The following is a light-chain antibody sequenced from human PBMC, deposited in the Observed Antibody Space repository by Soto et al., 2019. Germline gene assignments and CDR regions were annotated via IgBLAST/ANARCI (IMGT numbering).Light chain of an antibody. CDR3: TSYTSNTALV. Sequence: QSALTQPASVSGSPGQSITISCTGTSSDIGSHDYVSWYQHHPGKAPKLIICEVTNRPSGVSDRFSGSKSGSTASLTISGLQAEDEADYHCTSYTSNTALVFGTGTKVTVL. CDR1: SSDIGSHDY. V-gene: IGLV2-14*01. J-gene: IGLJ1*01. CDR2: EVT.